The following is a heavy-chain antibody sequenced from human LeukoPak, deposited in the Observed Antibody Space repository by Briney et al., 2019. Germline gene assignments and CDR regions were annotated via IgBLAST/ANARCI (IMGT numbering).Heavy chain of an antibody. Sequence: PSETLSLTCTVSGGSISSGSYYWSWIRQPAGKGLEWIGRIYTSGSTNYNPSLKSRVTMSLDTSKNQFSLKLTSVTAADTAVYYCARYGYGYFDYWGQGTLVTVSS. CDR2: IYTSGST. J-gene: IGHJ4*02. CDR1: GGSISSGSYY. CDR3: ARYGYGYFDY. V-gene: IGHV4-61*02. D-gene: IGHD5-18*01.